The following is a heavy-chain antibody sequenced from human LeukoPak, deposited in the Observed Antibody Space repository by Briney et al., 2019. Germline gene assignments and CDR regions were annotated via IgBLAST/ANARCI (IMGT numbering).Heavy chain of an antibody. CDR3: ARELHYCSGGSCYPDWFDP. V-gene: IGHV4-61*10. Sequence: SETLSLTCTVSGGSISSLTYYWSWIRQPAGKGLEWIGYIYYSGSTNYNPSLKSRVTISVDTSKNQFSLKLSSVTAADTAVYYCARELHYCSGGSCYPDWFDPWGQGTLVTVSS. CDR2: IYYSGST. D-gene: IGHD2-15*01. J-gene: IGHJ5*02. CDR1: GGSISSLTYY.